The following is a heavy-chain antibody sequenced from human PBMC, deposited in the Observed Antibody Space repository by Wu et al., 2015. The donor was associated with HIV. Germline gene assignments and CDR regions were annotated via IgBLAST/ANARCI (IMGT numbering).Heavy chain of an antibody. J-gene: IGHJ6*02. Sequence: QVQLVQSGAAIRKPGASVKVSCKASGYTFTTYYLNWVRQAPGQGLEWMGIINPSLGSTTNSQKFQGRVTMTRDTSTNTVYMELSSLRSEDTAVYYCARGIVVAGSFGMDVWGQGTTVTVSS. V-gene: IGHV1-46*01. CDR3: ARGIVVAGSFGMDV. CDR1: GYTFTTYY. CDR2: INPSLGST. D-gene: IGHD6-19*01.